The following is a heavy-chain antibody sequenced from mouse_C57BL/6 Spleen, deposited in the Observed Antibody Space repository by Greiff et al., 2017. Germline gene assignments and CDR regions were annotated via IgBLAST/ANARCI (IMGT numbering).Heavy chain of an antibody. CDR2: ILPGSGST. Sequence: QVQLQQSGAELMKPGASVKLSCKATGYTFTGYWIEWVKQRPGHGLEWIGEILPGSGSTNYNEKFKGKATFTVDTSSNTAYMQLSSLTTEDSAIDYCSRGYGSSYGFAYWGQGTLVTVSA. CDR1: GYTFTGYW. V-gene: IGHV1-9*01. CDR3: SRGYGSSYGFAY. J-gene: IGHJ3*01. D-gene: IGHD1-1*01.